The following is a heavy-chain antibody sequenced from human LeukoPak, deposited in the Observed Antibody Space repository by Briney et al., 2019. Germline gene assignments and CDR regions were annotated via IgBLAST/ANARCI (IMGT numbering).Heavy chain of an antibody. CDR2: INHSGST. D-gene: IGHD5-12*01. V-gene: IGHV4-34*01. CDR3: ASYSGYEYFDY. Sequence: KPSETLSITCAVYGGSFSGYYWSRIRQPPGKGLEWIGEINHSGSTNYNPSLKSRVTISVDTSKNQFSLKLSSVTAADTAVYYCASYSGYEYFDYWGQGALVTVSS. J-gene: IGHJ4*02. CDR1: GGSFSGYY.